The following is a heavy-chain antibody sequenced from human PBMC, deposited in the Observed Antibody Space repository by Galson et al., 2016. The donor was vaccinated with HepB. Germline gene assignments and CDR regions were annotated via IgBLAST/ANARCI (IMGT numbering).Heavy chain of an antibody. CDR1: GASISGYY. D-gene: IGHD6-19*01. CDR3: ARDDSGGWYGFHYGMDV. Sequence: SETLSLTCTVSGASISGYYLSWIRQPPGKGLEWIGEIYYSGRTNYNPSLKSRVTISVDTSKNQFSLKLSSVTAADTAVYSCARDDSGGWYGFHYGMDVWGQGTTVTFSS. V-gene: IGHV4-59*01. J-gene: IGHJ6*02. CDR2: IYYSGRT.